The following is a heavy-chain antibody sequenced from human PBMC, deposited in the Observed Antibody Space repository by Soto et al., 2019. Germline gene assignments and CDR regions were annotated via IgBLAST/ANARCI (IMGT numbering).Heavy chain of an antibody. J-gene: IGHJ5*02. CDR1: GFTFDDYT. CDR3: AKALTTDSIGSAFWFHP. D-gene: IGHD4-4*01. V-gene: IGHV3-43*01. Sequence: GGSLRLSCAASGFTFDDYTMHWVRQAPGKGLEWVSLISWDGGSTYYADSVKGRFTISRDNSKNSLYLQMNSLRTEDTALYYCAKALTTDSIGSAFWFHPWGQGTLVTVPS. CDR2: ISWDGGST.